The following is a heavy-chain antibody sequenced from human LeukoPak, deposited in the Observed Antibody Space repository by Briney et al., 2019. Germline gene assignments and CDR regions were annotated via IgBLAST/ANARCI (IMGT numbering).Heavy chain of an antibody. CDR3: AKGVSYDILTGYYPHYHYSYYMDV. J-gene: IGHJ6*03. CDR1: GLTFTNYA. CDR2: ISGSGANT. D-gene: IGHD3-9*01. V-gene: IGHV3-23*01. Sequence: GGSRRLSCAASGLTFTNYAMSWVRQAPGKGLEWVSSISGSGANTYYADSVKGRFTISRDSSKNTLSLEMNSLGAEDTAVYYCAKGVSYDILTGYYPHYHYSYYMDVWGKGTTVTVSS.